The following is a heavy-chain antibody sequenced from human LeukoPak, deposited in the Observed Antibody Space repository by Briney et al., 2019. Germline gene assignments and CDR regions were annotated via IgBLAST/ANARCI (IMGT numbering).Heavy chain of an antibody. CDR3: ASIFY. V-gene: IGHV3-66*01. CDR2: IYSGGST. J-gene: IGHJ1*01. Sequence: PGGSLRLSCAASGFTFSSYGMHWVRQAPGKGLEWVSVIYSGGSTYYADSVKGRFTISRDNSKNTLYLQMNSLRAEDTAVYYCASIFYWGQGTLVTVSS. CDR1: GFTFSSYG.